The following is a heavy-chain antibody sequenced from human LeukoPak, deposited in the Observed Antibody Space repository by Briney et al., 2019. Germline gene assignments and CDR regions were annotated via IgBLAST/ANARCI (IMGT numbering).Heavy chain of an antibody. CDR2: ISSSSSTI. D-gene: IGHD6-13*01. CDR1: GFTFSSYS. CDR3: ARAPPVGAAGSY. V-gene: IGHV3-48*01. J-gene: IGHJ4*02. Sequence: GGSLRLSCAASGFTFSSYSLIWVHQAAGKGLEWVSYISSSSSTIYYADSVKGRFTISRDNAKNSLYLQMNSLRAEDTAVYYCARAPPVGAAGSYWGQGTLVTVSS.